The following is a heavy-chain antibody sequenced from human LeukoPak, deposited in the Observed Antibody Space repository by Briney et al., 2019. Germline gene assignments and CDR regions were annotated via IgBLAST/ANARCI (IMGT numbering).Heavy chain of an antibody. V-gene: IGHV3-23*01. CDR3: ALIVATMGNFDY. Sequence: GGSLRLSCAASGFTFSSYAMSWVRQAPGKGLEWVSAISGSGGSTYYADSVKGRFTFSRDNSKNTLYLQMYSLRAEDTAVYYCALIVATMGNFDYWGQGTLVTVSS. D-gene: IGHD5-12*01. J-gene: IGHJ4*02. CDR1: GFTFSSYA. CDR2: ISGSGGST.